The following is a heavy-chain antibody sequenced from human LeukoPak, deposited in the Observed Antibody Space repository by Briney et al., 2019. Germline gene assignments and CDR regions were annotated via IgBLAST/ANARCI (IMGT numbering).Heavy chain of an antibody. Sequence: SETLSLTCAVYGGSFSGYYWSWIRQPPGKGLEWIGEINHSGSTNYNPSLKSRVTISVDTSKNQFSLKLISVTAADTAVYYCARGGTHYDILTGQCGAFGIWGQGTMVTVSA. CDR2: INHSGST. J-gene: IGHJ3*02. CDR1: GGSFSGYY. V-gene: IGHV4-34*01. D-gene: IGHD3-9*01. CDR3: ARGGTHYDILTGQCGAFGI.